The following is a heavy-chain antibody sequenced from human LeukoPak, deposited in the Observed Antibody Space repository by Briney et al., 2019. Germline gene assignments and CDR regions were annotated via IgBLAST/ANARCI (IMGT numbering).Heavy chain of an antibody. J-gene: IGHJ3*02. D-gene: IGHD4-17*01. CDR1: GFTFSMYA. V-gene: IGHV3-21*01. CDR3: ARNWQYGDTAFDI. Sequence: GGSLRLSCAVSGFTFSMYAMAWVRQAPGKGLEWVSSISSSSSYIYYADSVKGRFTISRDNAKNSLYLQMNSLRAEGTAVYYCARNWQYGDTAFDIWGQGTMVTVSS. CDR2: ISSSSSYI.